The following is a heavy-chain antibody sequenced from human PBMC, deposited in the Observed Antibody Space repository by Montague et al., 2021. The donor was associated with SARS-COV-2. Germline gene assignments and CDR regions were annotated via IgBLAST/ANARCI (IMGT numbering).Heavy chain of an antibody. CDR1: RFTFSSYS. V-gene: IGHV3-21*01. D-gene: IGHD3-9*01. CDR2: ISSSSSYI. Sequence: SLRLSCAASRFTFSSYSMNWVRQAPGKGLEWVSSISSSSSYIYYADSVKGRFTISRDNAKNSLYLQMNSLRAEDTAVYYCARDPHYDILTGYYSYWGQGTLVTVSS. CDR3: ARDPHYDILTGYYSY. J-gene: IGHJ4*02.